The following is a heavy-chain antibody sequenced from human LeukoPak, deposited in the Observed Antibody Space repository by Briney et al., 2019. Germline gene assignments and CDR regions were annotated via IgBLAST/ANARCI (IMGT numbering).Heavy chain of an antibody. CDR2: INPNSGGT. V-gene: IGHV1-2*04. D-gene: IGHD3-22*01. J-gene: IGHJ3*02. CDR3: ARDRALLYYYDSSGTDAFDI. CDR1: GYTFTGYY. Sequence: GASVTVSCTASGYTFTGYYMHWVRQAPGQGLEWMGWINPNSGGTNYAQKFQGWVTMTRDTSISTAYMELSRLRSDDTAVYYCARDRALLYYYDSSGTDAFDIWGQGTMVTVSS.